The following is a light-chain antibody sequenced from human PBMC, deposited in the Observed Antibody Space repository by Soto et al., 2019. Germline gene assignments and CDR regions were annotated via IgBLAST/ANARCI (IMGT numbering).Light chain of an antibody. CDR1: QSISTY. CDR3: PQSHNIPST. CDR2: AAS. V-gene: IGKV1-39*01. J-gene: IGKJ4*02. Sequence: DIQMTQSPSSLSASVGDRVTITCRASQSISTYLNWYQQKSGKAPKLLIFAASTLESGVPSRFSGGGSGTDFTLTINSLQTEDSAIYYSPQSHNIPSTFGRGTKVEIX.